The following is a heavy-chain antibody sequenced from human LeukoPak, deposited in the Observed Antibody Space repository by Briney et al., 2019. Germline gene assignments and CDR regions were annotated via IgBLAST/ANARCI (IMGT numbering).Heavy chain of an antibody. V-gene: IGHV4-30-2*01. Sequence: SQTLSLTCTVSGASISSAGYYWGWIRQPPGKGLEWIGYIFHSGSTYYNPSLKSRVTISVDRSNNQFSLKLSSVTAADTAVYYCARSITGTRVAYFDYWGQGTLVTVSS. CDR2: IFHSGST. J-gene: IGHJ4*02. CDR1: GASISSAGYY. D-gene: IGHD1-20*01. CDR3: ARSITGTRVAYFDY.